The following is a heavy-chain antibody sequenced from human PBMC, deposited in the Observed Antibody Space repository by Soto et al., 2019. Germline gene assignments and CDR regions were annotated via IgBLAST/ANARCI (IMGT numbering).Heavy chain of an antibody. CDR3: GHRRSSGDWHGGYFQY. CDR2: AYWDDDN. D-gene: IGHD2-21*02. J-gene: IGHJ4*02. CDR1: GFSLTTRPVG. Sequence: SGPTLVNPTQTLTLTCSFSGFSLTTRPVGVGWIRQSPGKALEWLAFAYWDDDNRYSPSLRSRLTVTKDTSKNQVVLTMTNMDPVDTATYYCGHRRSSGDWHGGYFQYWGQGTLVTVSS. V-gene: IGHV2-5*02.